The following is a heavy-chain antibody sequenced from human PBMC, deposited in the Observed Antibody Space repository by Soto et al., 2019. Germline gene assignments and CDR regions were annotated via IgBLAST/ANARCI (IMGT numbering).Heavy chain of an antibody. J-gene: IGHJ4*02. V-gene: IGHV1-69*13. CDR1: GGTFSSYA. CDR3: ARTYYYDSSGYPFYFDY. D-gene: IGHD3-22*01. Sequence: SVKVSCKASGGTFSSYAISWVRQAPGQGLEWMGGIIPIFGTANYAQKFQGRVTITADESTSTAYMELSSLRSEDTAVYYCARTYYYDSSGYPFYFDYWGQGTLVTVSS. CDR2: IIPIFGTA.